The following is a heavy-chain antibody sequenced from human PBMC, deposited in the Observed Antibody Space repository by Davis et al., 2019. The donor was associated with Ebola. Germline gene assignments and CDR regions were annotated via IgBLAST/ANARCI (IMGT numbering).Heavy chain of an antibody. Sequence: ASLKLTCKASAYTFTSYAMHLVRQAPGQRLEWMGWNNSGNGNTKYSQKFQGRVTITRDTSASTAYMELSSLRSEDTAVYYSARGATVGVYYGMDVWGQGTTVTVSS. CDR3: ARGATVGVYYGMDV. J-gene: IGHJ6*02. CDR1: AYTFTSYA. V-gene: IGHV1-3*01. CDR2: NNSGNGNT. D-gene: IGHD4-23*01.